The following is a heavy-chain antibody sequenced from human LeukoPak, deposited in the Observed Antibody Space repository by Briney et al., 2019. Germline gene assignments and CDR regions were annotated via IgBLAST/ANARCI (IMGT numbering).Heavy chain of an antibody. V-gene: IGHV3-7*01. CDR3: AKDPRQEGLLGWYFDL. CDR1: GFTFSSYW. J-gene: IGHJ2*01. CDR2: IKQDGSEK. Sequence: GGSLRLSCAVSGFTFSSYWMSWVRQAPGKGLEWVANIKQDGSEKYYVDSVKGRFTISRDNAKNSLYLQMNSLRAEDTAVYYCAKDPRQEGLLGWYFDLWGRGTLVTVSS.